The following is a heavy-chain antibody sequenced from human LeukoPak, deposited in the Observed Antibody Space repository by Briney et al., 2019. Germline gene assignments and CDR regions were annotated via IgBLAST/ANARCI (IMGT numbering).Heavy chain of an antibody. CDR3: ARDRVLAARPLGPDY. D-gene: IGHD6-6*01. CDR1: GYTFTSYG. J-gene: IGHJ4*02. Sequence: ASVKVSCKASGYTFTSYGISWVRQAPGQGLEWMGWISAYNGNTNYAQKLQGRVTMTTDTSTSTAYMELRSLRSDDTAVYYCARDRVLAARPLGPDYWGQGTLDTVSS. CDR2: ISAYNGNT. V-gene: IGHV1-18*01.